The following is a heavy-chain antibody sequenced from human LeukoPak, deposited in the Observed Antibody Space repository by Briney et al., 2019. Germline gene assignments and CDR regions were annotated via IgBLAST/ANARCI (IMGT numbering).Heavy chain of an antibody. CDR2: ISGIGGST. V-gene: IGHV3-23*01. CDR3: ARAQDYCSGSTCYGYFQY. Sequence: GGCLRPSCAGAGYTFSSNAISWVRRAPGKWLEWVSAISGIGGSTYSADSVKGRFTISSDNSKNTLYLQMNSLKAEDTAIYYCARAQDYCSGSTCYGYFQYWGQGTLVTVSS. CDR1: GYTFSSNA. D-gene: IGHD2-15*01. J-gene: IGHJ1*01.